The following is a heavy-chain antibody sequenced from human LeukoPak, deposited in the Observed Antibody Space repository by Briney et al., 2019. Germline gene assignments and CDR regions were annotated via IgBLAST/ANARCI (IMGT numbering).Heavy chain of an antibody. CDR3: ARGSSIAARRGLAFDI. V-gene: IGHV3-30*02. CDR1: GFTFSSFG. CDR2: IPYDGSNK. Sequence: GGSLRLSCAASGFTFSSFGMHWVRQAPGKGLEWLTFIPYDGSNKYYADSVKGRFTISRDNSKNTLFLQMNSLRAEDTAVYYCARGSSIAARRGLAFDIWGQGTMVTVSS. J-gene: IGHJ3*02. D-gene: IGHD6-6*01.